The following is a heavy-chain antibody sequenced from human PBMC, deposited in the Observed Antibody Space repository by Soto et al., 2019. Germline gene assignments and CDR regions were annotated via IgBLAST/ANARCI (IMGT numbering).Heavy chain of an antibody. Sequence: PWGSLRLSCTASGFTFSNYAINWVRLAPGKRLEWVSSVIGSGVNVFYADSVKGRFTISRDNSKNTVYLEMNSLRADDTAEYFCAKGSAFECKGAICYPFDHWGRGTLVTVSS. D-gene: IGHD3-10*01. CDR1: GFTFSNYA. J-gene: IGHJ4*02. V-gene: IGHV3-23*01. CDR2: VIGSGVNV. CDR3: AKGSAFECKGAICYPFDH.